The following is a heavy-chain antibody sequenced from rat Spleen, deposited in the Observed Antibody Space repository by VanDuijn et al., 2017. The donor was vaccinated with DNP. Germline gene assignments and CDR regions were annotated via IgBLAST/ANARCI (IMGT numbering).Heavy chain of an antibody. Sequence: EVQLVESGGGPVQPGRSLKLSCVASGFIFSNYWMTWIRQAPGKGLEWVASITKTGDSTYYSDSVKGRFSISRDNARSTLYLQVDSLRSEDTATYYCARPEYYDGSYYYGWFAHWGQGTLVTVSS. J-gene: IGHJ3*01. V-gene: IGHV5-31*01. CDR3: ARPEYYDGSYYYGWFAH. CDR1: GFIFSNYW. CDR2: ITKTGDST. D-gene: IGHD1-12*02.